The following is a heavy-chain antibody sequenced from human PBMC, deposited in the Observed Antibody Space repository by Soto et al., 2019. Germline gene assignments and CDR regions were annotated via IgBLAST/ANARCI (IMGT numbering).Heavy chain of an antibody. CDR3: VFVRIVANDGHDD. CDR2: ISGSGGST. CDR1: GFTFSSYA. V-gene: IGHV3-23*01. J-gene: IGHJ4*02. D-gene: IGHD5-12*01. Sequence: PGGSLRLSCAASGFTFSSYAMSWVRQAPGKGLEWVSAISGSGGSTYYADSVKGRFTISRDNSKNTLYLQMNSLRAEDTAVYYCVFVRIVANDGHDDWGQGTLVTVFS.